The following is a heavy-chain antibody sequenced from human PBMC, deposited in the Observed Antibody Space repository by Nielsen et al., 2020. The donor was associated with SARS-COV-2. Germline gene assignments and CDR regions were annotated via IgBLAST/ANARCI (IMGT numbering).Heavy chain of an antibody. CDR3: ARVLPIPGGYPTVDH. CDR1: GFTFSSYW. V-gene: IGHV3-21*01. D-gene: IGHD1-26*01. J-gene: IGHJ4*02. CDR2: ISGSSRYI. Sequence: GESLRLSCAASGFTFSSYWMHWVRQAPGRGLEWVSSISGSSRYINYADSVKGRFTISRDKDKNSLHLQMNSLRAEDTAVYYCARVLPIPGGYPTVDHWGQGTLVTVSS.